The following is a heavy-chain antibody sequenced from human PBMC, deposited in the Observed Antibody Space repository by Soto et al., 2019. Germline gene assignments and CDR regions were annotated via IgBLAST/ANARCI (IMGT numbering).Heavy chain of an antibody. J-gene: IGHJ6*02. Sequence: AASVKVSCKVSGYTLTELSMHWVRQAPGKGLEWMGGFDPEDGETIYAQKFQGRVTMTEDTSTDTAYMELSSLRSEDTAVYYCATAATHENSSSWYWYYYYGMDVWGQGTTVTVSS. CDR1: GYTLTELS. V-gene: IGHV1-24*01. CDR2: FDPEDGET. CDR3: ATAATHENSSSWYWYYYYGMDV. D-gene: IGHD6-13*01.